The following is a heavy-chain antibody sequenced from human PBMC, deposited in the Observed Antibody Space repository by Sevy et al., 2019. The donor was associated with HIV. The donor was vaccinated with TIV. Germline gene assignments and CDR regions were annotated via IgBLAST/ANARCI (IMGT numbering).Heavy chain of an antibody. V-gene: IGHV6-1*01. CDR3: ARGSGYEFDY. CDR2: TYYRSQWSN. CDR1: GDSVSSKSAV. D-gene: IGHD5-12*01. Sequence: SQTLSLTCAISGDSVSSKSAVWNWIRQSPSRGLEWLGRTYYRSQWSNDYAVSLKSRMTINPDTSKNQLSLQLNSVTPDDTAVYYCARGSGYEFDYWGQGTLVTVSS. J-gene: IGHJ4*02.